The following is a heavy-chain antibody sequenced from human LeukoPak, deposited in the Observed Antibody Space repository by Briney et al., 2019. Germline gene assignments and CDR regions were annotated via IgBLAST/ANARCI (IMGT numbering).Heavy chain of an antibody. J-gene: IGHJ4*02. V-gene: IGHV1-2*02. Sequence: ASVKVSCKASGYTFTGYYMYWVRQAPGQGLEWMGWINPNSGGTNYAQKFQGRVTMTRDTSISTAYMELSRLRSDDTAVYYCARDIYSYGYGSFYWGQGTLVTVSS. CDR1: GYTFTGYY. D-gene: IGHD5-18*01. CDR3: ARDIYSYGYGSFY. CDR2: INPNSGGT.